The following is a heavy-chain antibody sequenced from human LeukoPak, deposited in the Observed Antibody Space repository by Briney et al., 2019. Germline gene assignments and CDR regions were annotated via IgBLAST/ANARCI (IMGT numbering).Heavy chain of an antibody. J-gene: IGHJ4*02. Sequence: GGSLRPSCAASGFTFSSYAMSWVRQAPGKGLEWVSAISGSGGSTYYADSVKGRFTISRDNSKNTLYLQMNSLRAEDTAVYYCAKGGHSGYVRPRNFDYWGQGTLVTVSS. V-gene: IGHV3-23*01. CDR3: AKGGHSGYVRPRNFDY. D-gene: IGHD5-12*01. CDR2: ISGSGGST. CDR1: GFTFSSYA.